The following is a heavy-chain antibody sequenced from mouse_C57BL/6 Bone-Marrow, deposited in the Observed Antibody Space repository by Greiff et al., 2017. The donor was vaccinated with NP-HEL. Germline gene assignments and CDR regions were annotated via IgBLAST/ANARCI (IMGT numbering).Heavy chain of an antibody. D-gene: IGHD2-12*01. CDR3: ARFLLYPYYAMDY. V-gene: IGHV1-64*01. CDR2: IHPNSGST. J-gene: IGHJ4*01. CDR1: GYTFTSYW. Sequence: QVQLQQPGAELVKPGASVKLSCKASGYTFTSYWMHWVKQRPGQGLEWIGMIHPNSGSTNYNEKFKSKATLTVDKSSSTAYMQLSSLTSEDSAVYYCARFLLYPYYAMDYWGQGTSVTVSS.